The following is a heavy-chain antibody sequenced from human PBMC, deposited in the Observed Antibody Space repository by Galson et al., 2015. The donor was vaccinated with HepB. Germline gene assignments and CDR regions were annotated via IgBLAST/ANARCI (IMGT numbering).Heavy chain of an antibody. CDR1: GFTFSSYA. D-gene: IGHD2-2*01. V-gene: IGHV3-23*01. J-gene: IGHJ4*02. CDR3: AKGLTRSNTYCFDY. Sequence: SLRLSCAASGFTFSSYAMSWVRQAPGKGLEWVSGISGSGGTTYYADSVKGRFTISRDNSKNTLFLQMNSLRAEDTAVYYCAKGLTRSNTYCFDYWGQGTLVTVSS. CDR2: ISGSGGTT.